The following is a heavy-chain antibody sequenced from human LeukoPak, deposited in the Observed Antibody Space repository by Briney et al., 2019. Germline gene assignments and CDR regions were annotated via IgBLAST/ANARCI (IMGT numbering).Heavy chain of an antibody. J-gene: IGHJ5*02. V-gene: IGHV4-38-2*01. Sequence: TSEPLSLTCVVSGYSISNDYYWGWIRQPPGKGLEWIGNIYHSGGSYYNPSLKSRVTILVDTSKNQFSLKLSSVTAADTAVYYCAKAGTTGIHHWFDPWGQGNLVTVSS. CDR1: GYSISNDYY. CDR2: IYHSGGS. CDR3: AKAGTTGIHHWFDP. D-gene: IGHD1-1*01.